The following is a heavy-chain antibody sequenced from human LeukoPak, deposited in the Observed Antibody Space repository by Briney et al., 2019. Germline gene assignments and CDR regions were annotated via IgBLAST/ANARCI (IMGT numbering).Heavy chain of an antibody. V-gene: IGHV4-39*01. Sequence: SETLSLTCTVSGGSISSSSYYWGWIRQPPGKGLEWIGSIYYSGSTYYNPSLKSRVTISVDTSKNQFSLKLSSVTAADTAVYYCARQKGDYYDSSGYYLDYWGQGTLVTVSS. CDR2: IYYSGST. J-gene: IGHJ4*02. D-gene: IGHD3-22*01. CDR3: ARQKGDYYDSSGYYLDY. CDR1: GGSISSSSYY.